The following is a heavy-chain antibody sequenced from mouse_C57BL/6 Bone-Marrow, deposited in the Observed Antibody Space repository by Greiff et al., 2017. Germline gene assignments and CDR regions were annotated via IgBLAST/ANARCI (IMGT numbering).Heavy chain of an antibody. D-gene: IGHD2-4*01. CDR1: GFTFSDYY. J-gene: IGHJ3*01. CDR2: INYDGSST. CDR3: ARGDYDGFAY. Sequence: EVQLVESEGGLVQPGSSMKLSCTASGFTFSDYYMAWVRQVPEKGLEWVANINYDGSSTYYLDSLKSRFIISRDNAKNILYLQMSSLKSEDTATYYCARGDYDGFAYWGQGTLVTVSA. V-gene: IGHV5-16*01.